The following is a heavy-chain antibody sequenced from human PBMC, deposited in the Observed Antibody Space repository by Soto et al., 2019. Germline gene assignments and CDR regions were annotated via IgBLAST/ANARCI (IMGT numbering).Heavy chain of an antibody. D-gene: IGHD2-15*01. CDR2: VYHTGNT. CDR1: GVSITNYY. CDR3: APLTVSLSGPYGIHV. V-gene: IGHV4-59*04. J-gene: IGHJ6*02. Sequence: PSETLSLTCNVSGVSITNYYWTWIRHSPGKGLEWIGYVYHTGNTYYNPSLRSRVTLSVDTSKNHFSVRLNSVTAADTAVYYCAPLTVSLSGPYGIHVRGQGTTVTVSS.